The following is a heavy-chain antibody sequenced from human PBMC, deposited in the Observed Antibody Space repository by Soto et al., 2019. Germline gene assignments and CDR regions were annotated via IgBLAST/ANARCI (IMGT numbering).Heavy chain of an antibody. V-gene: IGHV5-10-1*01. D-gene: IGHD3-22*01. Sequence: GESLKISCKGSGYSFAGYWITWVRQKPGKGLAWMGRSDPSDSQTYYSPSFRGHVTISATKSITTVFLQWSSLRASDTAMYYCARQIYDSDTGPNFQYYFDSWGQGTPVTVSS. J-gene: IGHJ4*02. CDR1: GYSFAGYW. CDR2: SDPSDSQT. CDR3: ARQIYDSDTGPNFQYYFDS.